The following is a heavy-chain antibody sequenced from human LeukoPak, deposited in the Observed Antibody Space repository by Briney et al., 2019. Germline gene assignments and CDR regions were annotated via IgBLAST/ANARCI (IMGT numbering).Heavy chain of an antibody. D-gene: IGHD3-3*01. CDR2: IYYSGST. CDR3: ARGNYDLWSGYYYYYGMDV. V-gene: IGHV4-59*01. Sequence: PSETLSLTCTVSGGSISSYYWSWIRQPPGKGLEWIGYIYYSGSTNYNPSLKSRVTISVDTSKNQFSLKLSSVTAADTAVYYCARGNYDLWSGYYYYYGMDVWGQGTTVTVSS. CDR1: GGSISSYY. J-gene: IGHJ6*02.